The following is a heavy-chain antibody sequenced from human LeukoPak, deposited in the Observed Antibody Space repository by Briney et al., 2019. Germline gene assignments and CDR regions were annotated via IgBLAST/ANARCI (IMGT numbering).Heavy chain of an antibody. D-gene: IGHD3-10*01. CDR1: GFTFSSYA. J-gene: IGHJ4*02. V-gene: IGHV3-23*01. CDR2: ISGSGGST. Sequence: PGGSLRLSCAASGFTFSSYAMSWVRQAPGKGLEWVSAISGSGGSTYYADSVKGRFTISRDNSKNTLYMQMDSLRVEDTAVYYCARLPAKGIWFGEFDYWGQGTLVTVSS. CDR3: ARLPAKGIWFGEFDY.